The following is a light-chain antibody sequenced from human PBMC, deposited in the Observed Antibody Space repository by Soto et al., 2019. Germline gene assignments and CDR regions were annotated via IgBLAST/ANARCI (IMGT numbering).Light chain of an antibody. Sequence: QSALTQPASVSGSPGQSITISCTGTSSDVGRYNYVSWYQQHPGKAPKLMIYDVNNRPSGVSNRFSGSKSGNTASLTISGLQAEDEADYSCSSYTSSSTRVVFGGGTKLTVL. CDR2: DVN. V-gene: IGLV2-14*01. CDR3: SSYTSSSTRVV. CDR1: SSDVGRYNY. J-gene: IGLJ2*01.